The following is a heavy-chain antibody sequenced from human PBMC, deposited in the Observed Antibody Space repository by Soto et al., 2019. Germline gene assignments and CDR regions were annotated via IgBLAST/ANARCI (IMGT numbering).Heavy chain of an antibody. Sequence: QVQLQESGPGLVKPSQTLSLTCTVSGGSISSGGYYWSWIRQHPGKGLEWIGYIYYSGSTYYNPSLKSRVTISVATSKNQFSLKLSSVTAADTAVYYCARDRRITIFGGGIQAFDIWGQGTMVTVSS. D-gene: IGHD3-3*01. J-gene: IGHJ3*02. CDR3: ARDRRITIFGGGIQAFDI. V-gene: IGHV4-31*03. CDR1: GGSISSGGYY. CDR2: IYYSGST.